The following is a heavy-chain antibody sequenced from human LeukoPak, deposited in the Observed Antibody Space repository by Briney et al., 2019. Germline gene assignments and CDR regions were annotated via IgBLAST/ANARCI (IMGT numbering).Heavy chain of an antibody. CDR1: GFTFSDYY. Sequence: PGGSLRLSCAASGFTFSDYYMSWIRQAPGKGLEWVSYISSSGSTIYNADSVKGRFTISRDNAKNSLYLQVNSLRAEDTAVYYCARDLSPAFPDYYGMDVWGQGTTVTVSS. CDR3: ARDLSPAFPDYYGMDV. D-gene: IGHD2/OR15-2a*01. CDR2: ISSSGSTI. V-gene: IGHV3-11*01. J-gene: IGHJ6*02.